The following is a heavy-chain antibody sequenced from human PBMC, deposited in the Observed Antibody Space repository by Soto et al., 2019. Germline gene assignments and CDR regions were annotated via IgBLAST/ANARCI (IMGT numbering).Heavy chain of an antibody. CDR2: IVVGSGNT. V-gene: IGHV1-58*02. CDR3: AASITMVRGVITPPDYYYGMDV. J-gene: IGHJ6*02. D-gene: IGHD3-10*01. CDR1: GFTFTSSA. Sequence: QMQLVQSGPEVKKPGTSVKVSCKASGFTFTSSAMQWVRQARGQRLEWIGWIVVGSGNTNYAQKFQGRVTITRDMCTSTAYMELSSRRSEDTAVYYCAASITMVRGVITPPDYYYGMDVWGQGTTVTVSS.